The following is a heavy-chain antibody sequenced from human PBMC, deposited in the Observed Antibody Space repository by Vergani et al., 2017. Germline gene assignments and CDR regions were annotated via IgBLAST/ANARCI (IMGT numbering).Heavy chain of an antibody. CDR3: AHVERITIFGVVISPYFDY. J-gene: IGHJ4*02. CDR1: GFSLSTSGVG. CDR2: IYWNDDK. Sequence: QITLKESGPTLVKPSQTLTLTCTFSGFSLSTSGVGVGWIRQPPGKALEWLALIYWNDDKRYSPSLKSSLTITKDTSKNQVVLTMTNMDPVDTATYYCAHVERITIFGVVISPYFDYWGQGTLVTVSS. D-gene: IGHD3-3*01. V-gene: IGHV2-5*01.